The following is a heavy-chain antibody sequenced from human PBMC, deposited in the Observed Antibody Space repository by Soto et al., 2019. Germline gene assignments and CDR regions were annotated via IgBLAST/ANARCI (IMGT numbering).Heavy chain of an antibody. J-gene: IGHJ4*02. CDR2: ISGSGGST. CDR3: ARVHYSDFWSGNGYYFDY. Sequence: GGSLRLSCAASGFTFSSYAMSWVRQAPGKGLEWVSAISGSGGSTYYADSVKGRFTISRDNSKNTLYLQMNSLRAEDTAVYYCARVHYSDFWSGNGYYFDYWGQGTLVTVSS. D-gene: IGHD3-3*01. V-gene: IGHV3-23*01. CDR1: GFTFSSYA.